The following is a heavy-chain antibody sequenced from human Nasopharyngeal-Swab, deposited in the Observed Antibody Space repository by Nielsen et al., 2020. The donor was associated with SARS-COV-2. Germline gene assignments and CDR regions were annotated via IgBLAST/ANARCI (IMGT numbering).Heavy chain of an antibody. J-gene: IGHJ4*02. D-gene: IGHD6-19*01. V-gene: IGHV4-39*07. CDR2: IYHSGST. Sequence: SETLSLTCTVSGGSISSSSYYWGWIRQPPGKGLEWIGEIYHSGSTNYNPSLKSRVTISVDKSKNQFSLKLSSVTAADTAVYYCARLFLSSSGCDFDYWGQGTLVTVSS. CDR3: ARLFLSSSGCDFDY. CDR1: GGSISSSSYY.